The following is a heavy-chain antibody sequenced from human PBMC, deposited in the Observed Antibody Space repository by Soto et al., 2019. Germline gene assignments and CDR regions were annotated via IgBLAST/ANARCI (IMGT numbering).Heavy chain of an antibody. CDR2: IYYSGST. D-gene: IGHD3-22*01. CDR1: GGSISSGGYY. V-gene: IGHV4-31*03. CDR3: ARDSSGYYSYYGMDV. J-gene: IGHJ6*02. Sequence: QVQLQESGPGLVKPSQTLSLTCTVSGGSISSGGYYWSWIRQHPGKGLEWIGYIYYSGSTYYNPSLKSRVTISVDTSKNQFSLKLSSVTAADTAVYYCARDSSGYYSYYGMDVWGQGTTVTVSS.